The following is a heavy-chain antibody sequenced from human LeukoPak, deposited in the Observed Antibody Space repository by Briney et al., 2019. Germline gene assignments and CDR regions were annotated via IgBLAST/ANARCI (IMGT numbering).Heavy chain of an antibody. V-gene: IGHV3-33*08. CDR2: IWYDGSSQ. D-gene: IGHD3/OR15-3a*01. CDR1: GFTIGGFA. CDR3: ARDKSPREDYYFDY. Sequence: GGSLRLSCAASGFTIGGFAMTWVRQAPGKGLEWVALIWYDGSSQYYADSVKGRFTISRDDSKNTLYLQMNSLTAEDTAVYYCARDKSPREDYYFDYWGQGTLVTVSS. J-gene: IGHJ4*02.